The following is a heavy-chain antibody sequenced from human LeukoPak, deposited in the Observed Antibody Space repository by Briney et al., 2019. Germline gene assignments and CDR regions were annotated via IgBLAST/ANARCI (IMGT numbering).Heavy chain of an antibody. Sequence: GASVKVSCKASGYTFTNYDFNWVRQATGQGLEWMGWVSPTSGKTEYAQKFQGRVTMTRDASISTVYMELNSLRSEDTAVYYCARGRVVWFGAGWYYDLWGQGTLVTVSS. V-gene: IGHV1-8*01. J-gene: IGHJ2*01. CDR3: ARGRVVWFGAGWYYDL. CDR2: VSPTSGKT. D-gene: IGHD3-10*01. CDR1: GYTFTNYD.